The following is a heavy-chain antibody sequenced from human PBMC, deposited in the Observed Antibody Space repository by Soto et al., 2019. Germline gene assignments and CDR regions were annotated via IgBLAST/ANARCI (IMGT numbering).Heavy chain of an antibody. Sequence: SETLSLTCTVAGGSISSYYWSWIRQPPGKGLEWIGYIYYSGSTNYNPSLKSRVTISVDTSKNQFSLKLSSVTAADTAVYYCASGQLWESDFGYWGQGTLVTVSS. CDR3: ASGQLWESDFGY. V-gene: IGHV4-59*01. D-gene: IGHD5-18*01. J-gene: IGHJ4*02. CDR2: IYYSGST. CDR1: GGSISSYY.